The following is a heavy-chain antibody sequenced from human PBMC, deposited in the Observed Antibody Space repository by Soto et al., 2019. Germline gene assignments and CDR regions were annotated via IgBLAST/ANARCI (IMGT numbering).Heavy chain of an antibody. Sequence: EVQLLESGGGLVQPGGSLRLSCAASGFTFSSYAMSWVRQAPGKGLEWVSAISGSGGSTYYADSVKGRFTISRDNSKTTLYLKMNSRRAEDTAVYYCAKKSTVTFCTIGVCYGRGGKGKTYYMDVW. V-gene: IGHV3-23*01. J-gene: IGHJ6*03. D-gene: IGHD2-8*01. CDR2: ISGSGGST. CDR3: AKKSTVTFCTIGVCYGRGGKGKTYYMDV. CDR1: GFTFSSYA.